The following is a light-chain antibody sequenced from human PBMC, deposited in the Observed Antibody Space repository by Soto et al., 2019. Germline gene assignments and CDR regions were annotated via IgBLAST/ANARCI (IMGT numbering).Light chain of an antibody. CDR1: ESVHRN. CDR3: QHYSNWPPT. CDR2: YAS. Sequence: EVVMPQSPATLSVFPGERVTLSCRASESVHRNLAWYQQKPVQGPSLLIYYASTRATGVPDRFTGSGSGTEFTLTINSLQSEDFGVDHCQHYSNWPPTFGPGTKVDIK. V-gene: IGKV3-15*01. J-gene: IGKJ3*01.